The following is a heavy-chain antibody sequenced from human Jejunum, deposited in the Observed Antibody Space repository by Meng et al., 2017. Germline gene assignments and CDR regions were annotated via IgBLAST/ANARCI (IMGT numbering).Heavy chain of an antibody. V-gene: IGHV4-30-2*01. Sequence: QLQLLESGSGLVKPSQTLSLTCAVSGVSISSGAYSWGWIRQPPGKALQYIGYIYHSGTAYYTPSLKSRVTISVDGSKNRISLNMTSVTAADTAVYYCARRIRYYDKNDNYGDGFDLWGPGILVTVSS. J-gene: IGHJ4*03. CDR3: ARRIRYYDKNDNYGDGFDL. CDR1: GVSISSGAYS. D-gene: IGHD3-10*01. CDR2: IYHSGTA.